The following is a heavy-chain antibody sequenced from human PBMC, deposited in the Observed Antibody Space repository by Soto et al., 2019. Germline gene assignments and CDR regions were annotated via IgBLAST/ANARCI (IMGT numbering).Heavy chain of an antibody. CDR1: GYTFNSYY. Sequence: QVQLVQSGAEVKKPGASVKVSCKASGYTFNSYYIHWVRQAPVQGLEWMGWINPNSDVTGYAQSFQGRVTMTRDMSMTTAYMDLTRLRSDDTAVYYCVRVGLNRNYDFDFWGQGTLITVSS. J-gene: IGHJ4*02. CDR3: VRVGLNRNYDFDF. D-gene: IGHD3-16*01. CDR2: INPNSDVT. V-gene: IGHV1-2*02.